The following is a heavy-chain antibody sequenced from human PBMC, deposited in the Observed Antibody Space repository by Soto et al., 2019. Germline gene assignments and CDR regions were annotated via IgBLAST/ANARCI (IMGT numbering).Heavy chain of an antibody. Sequence: SETLSLTCTVSGGSINSGGYYWSWIRQHPGKGLEWIGYIHYSGSTYYNPSLKSRVTISVDTSKNQFSLKLSSVTAADTAVYYCARRYGGNFDYWGQGTLVTVSS. J-gene: IGHJ4*02. D-gene: IGHD1-26*01. CDR1: GGSINSGGYY. CDR3: ARRYGGNFDY. CDR2: IHYSGST. V-gene: IGHV4-31*03.